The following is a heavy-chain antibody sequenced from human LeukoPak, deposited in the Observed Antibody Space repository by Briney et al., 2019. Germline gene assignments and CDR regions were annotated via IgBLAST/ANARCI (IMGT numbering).Heavy chain of an antibody. J-gene: IGHJ4*02. Sequence: PSDTLSLTCTVSGGSISSYYWSWFRQPPGKGLEWIGFVYYSGITSYNPSLKSRVTISVDTSKNHFSLKLTSVTAADTAVYYCVRRYNTGPYYFDYWGQGTLVTVSS. D-gene: IGHD1-1*01. CDR1: GGSISSYY. V-gene: IGHV4-59*07. CDR2: VYYSGIT. CDR3: VRRYNTGPYYFDY.